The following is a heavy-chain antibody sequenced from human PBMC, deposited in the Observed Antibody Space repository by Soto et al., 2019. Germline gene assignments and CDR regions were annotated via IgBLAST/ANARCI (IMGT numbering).Heavy chain of an antibody. CDR3: ARVKIQLWSAPVDY. V-gene: IGHV3-11*06. CDR2: ISSSSSYT. CDR1: GFTFSDYY. J-gene: IGHJ4*02. D-gene: IGHD5-18*01. Sequence: PGGSLRLSCAASGFTFSDYYMSWIRQAPGKGPEWVSYISSSSSYTNYADSVKGRFTISRDNAKNSLYLQMNSLRAEDTAVYYCARVKIQLWSAPVDYWGQGTLVTVSS.